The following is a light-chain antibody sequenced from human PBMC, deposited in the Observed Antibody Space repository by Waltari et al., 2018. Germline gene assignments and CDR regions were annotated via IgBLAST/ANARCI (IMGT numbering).Light chain of an antibody. CDR3: CSFAGYGIYV. J-gene: IGLJ1*01. CDR1: NSTVDILHL. V-gene: IGLV2-23*02. CDR2: EIS. Sequence: QSALTQPASVSGSPGQSITISCPAVNSTVDILHLLSCYQRHPGRNPRLLTYEISQRPSGISNRFSGSKSGNTASLTISGLQPEDEADYFCCSFAGYGIYVFGSGTQVSVL.